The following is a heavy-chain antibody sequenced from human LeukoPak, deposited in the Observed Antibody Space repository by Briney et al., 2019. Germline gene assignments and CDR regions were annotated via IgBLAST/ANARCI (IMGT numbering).Heavy chain of an antibody. CDR2: INTNTGNP. CDR3: ARMVSWGGSNEAFDI. CDR1: GYTFTSYA. V-gene: IGHV7-4-1*02. D-gene: IGHD1-26*01. J-gene: IGHJ3*02. Sequence: GASVRVSCKASGYTFTSYAMNWVRQDPGQGLEWMGWINTNTGNPTYAQGLTGRFVFSLDTSVSTAYLQISSLKAEDTAVYYCARMVSWGGSNEAFDIWGQGTMVTVSS.